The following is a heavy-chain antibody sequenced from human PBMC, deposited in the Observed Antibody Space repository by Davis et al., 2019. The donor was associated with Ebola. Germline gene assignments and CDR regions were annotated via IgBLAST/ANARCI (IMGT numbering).Heavy chain of an antibody. D-gene: IGHD5-12*01. CDR1: GFTFHNYA. V-gene: IGHV3-11*01. CDR3: ARDSNQIPGSSAYDLSGDFDR. J-gene: IGHJ4*02. Sequence: PGGSLRLSCAASGFTFHNYALSWIRQAPGKGLEWISYISSRSISVYYADSVKDRFTVSRDNAKSALYLQMNSLTAEDTAVYYCARDSNQIPGSSAYDLSGDFDRWGQGTLVTVSS. CDR2: ISSRSISV.